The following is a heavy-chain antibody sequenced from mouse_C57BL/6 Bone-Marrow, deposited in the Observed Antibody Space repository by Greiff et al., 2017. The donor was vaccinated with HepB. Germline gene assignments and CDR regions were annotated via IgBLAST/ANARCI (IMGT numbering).Heavy chain of an antibody. J-gene: IGHJ4*01. CDR2: IYPGDGDT. V-gene: IGHV1-80*01. CDR1: GYAFSSYW. D-gene: IGHD2-10*02. CDR3: ARRGMGGNYAMDY. Sequence: VQLQESGAELVKPGASVKISCKASGYAFSSYWMNWVKQRPGKGLEWIGQIYPGDGDTNYNGKFKGKATLTADKSSSTAYMQLSSLTSEDSAVYFCARRGMGGNYAMDYWGQGTSVTVSS.